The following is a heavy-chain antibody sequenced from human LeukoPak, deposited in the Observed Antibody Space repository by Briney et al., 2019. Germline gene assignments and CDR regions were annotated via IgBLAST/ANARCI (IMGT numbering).Heavy chain of an antibody. CDR1: GFTFSSYW. Sequence: PGGSLRLSCAASGFTFSSYWMHWVRQAPGKGLVWVSRINTDGSSTSYADSVKGRFTISRDNAKNTLYLQMNSLRAEDTAVYYCARVDWGARRNDYWGQGTLVTVSS. CDR2: INTDGSST. V-gene: IGHV3-74*01. CDR3: ARVDWGARRNDY. J-gene: IGHJ4*02. D-gene: IGHD3-16*01.